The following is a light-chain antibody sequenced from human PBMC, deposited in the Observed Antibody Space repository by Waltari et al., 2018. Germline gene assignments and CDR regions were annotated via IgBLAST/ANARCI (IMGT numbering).Light chain of an antibody. Sequence: EIVLTQSPVTLSLSPGATATPSCRASPSIGSYLAWYQRKPGQAPRLLIYDASNRAAGIPPRFSGGGSGTDFTLTISGLEPEDFAVYYCQHRNTGLTFGGGTKVEIE. CDR1: PSIGSY. CDR3: QHRNTGLT. CDR2: DAS. V-gene: IGKV3-11*01. J-gene: IGKJ4*01.